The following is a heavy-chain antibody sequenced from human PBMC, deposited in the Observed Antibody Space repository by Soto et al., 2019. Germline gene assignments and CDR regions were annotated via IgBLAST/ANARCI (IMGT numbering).Heavy chain of an antibody. CDR1: GYIFPNYA. D-gene: IGHD3-22*01. CDR3: GRGQYSSGWCGAVDI. J-gene: IGHJ3*01. V-gene: IGHV1-3*01. CDR2: INPAHGNT. Sequence: ASVKVSCKASGYIFPNYAIHWVRQAPGQRLEWMGWINPAHGNTKYSQNFQDRITISRDTSANTAYMEMSSLTSEDTAVYFCGRGQYSSGWCGAVDIWGQGTMVTVSS.